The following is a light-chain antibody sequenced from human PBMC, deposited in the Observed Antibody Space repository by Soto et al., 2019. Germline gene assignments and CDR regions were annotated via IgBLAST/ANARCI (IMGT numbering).Light chain of an antibody. V-gene: IGLV2-14*01. CDR2: DVS. CDR1: SSDIGAYNY. CDR3: SSYTSSNTLV. Sequence: SALTQPASVSGSPGQSITISCTGTSSDIGAYNYVSWYQQHPGKVPKLMIYDVSNRPSGVSDRFSGSKSGNTASLTISGLQAEDEADYYCSSYTSSNTLVFGGGTKLTVL. J-gene: IGLJ2*01.